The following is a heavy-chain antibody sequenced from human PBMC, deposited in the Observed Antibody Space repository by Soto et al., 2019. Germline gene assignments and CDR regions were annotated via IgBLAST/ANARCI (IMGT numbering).Heavy chain of an antibody. Sequence: QMQLVQSGPEVKKPGTSVKVSCKASGFTFTSSAMQWVRQARGQRLEWIGWIVVGSGNTNYAQKFQERVTITRDMSTSTAYVELSSPRSEDTAVYYCAADYDFWSGYGTHAFDILGQGTMVTVSS. J-gene: IGHJ3*02. CDR2: IVVGSGNT. CDR1: GFTFTSSA. CDR3: AADYDFWSGYGTHAFDI. V-gene: IGHV1-58*02. D-gene: IGHD3-3*01.